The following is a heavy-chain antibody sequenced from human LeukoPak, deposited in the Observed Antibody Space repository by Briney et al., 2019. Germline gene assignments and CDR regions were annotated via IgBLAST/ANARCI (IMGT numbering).Heavy chain of an antibody. Sequence: GGSLRLSCAAPGFTFSSYAMHWVRQAPGKGLEWVAVISYDGSNKYYADSVKGRFTISRDNSKNTLYLQMNSLRAEDTAVYYCARGTVLRFLEWLLYTDYWGQGTLVTVSS. CDR2: ISYDGSNK. D-gene: IGHD3-3*01. J-gene: IGHJ4*02. CDR3: ARGTVLRFLEWLLYTDY. V-gene: IGHV3-30*01. CDR1: GFTFSSYA.